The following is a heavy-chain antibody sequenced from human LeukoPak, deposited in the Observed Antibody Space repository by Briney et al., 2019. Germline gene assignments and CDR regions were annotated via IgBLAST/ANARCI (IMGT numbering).Heavy chain of an antibody. CDR2: INHSGST. CDR1: GGSFSGYY. D-gene: IGHD3-3*01. Sequence: SETLYLTCAVYGGSFSGYYWSWIRQPPGKGLEWIGEINHSGSTNYNPSLKSRVTISVDTSKNQSSLKLSSVTAADTAVYYCARFRTIFGVVRFDYWGQGTLVTVSS. CDR3: ARFRTIFGVVRFDY. J-gene: IGHJ4*02. V-gene: IGHV4-34*01.